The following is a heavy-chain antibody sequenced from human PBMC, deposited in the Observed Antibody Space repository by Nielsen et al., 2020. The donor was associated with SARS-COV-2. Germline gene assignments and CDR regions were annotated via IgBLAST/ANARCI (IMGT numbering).Heavy chain of an antibody. J-gene: IGHJ4*02. CDR1: GFTFSSYA. V-gene: IGHV3-23*01. Sequence: GESLKISYAASGFTFSSYAMSWVRQAPGKGLEWVSAVSGSGGSTFYADSVKGRFTISRDNSKNTLYLQMNSLGVEDTAVYYCAKDGLAVAGTVGYWGQGTLVTVSS. D-gene: IGHD6-19*01. CDR2: VSGSGGST. CDR3: AKDGLAVAGTVGY.